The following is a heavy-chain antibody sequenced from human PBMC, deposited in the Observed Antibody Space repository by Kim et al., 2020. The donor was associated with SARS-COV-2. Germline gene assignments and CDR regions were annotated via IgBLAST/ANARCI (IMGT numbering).Heavy chain of an antibody. J-gene: IGHJ5*02. CDR3: ARVVGDYGEPNWFDP. Sequence: LKSRVRISVDTSKNQFSLKLSSVTAADTAVYYCARVVGDYGEPNWFDPWGQGTLVTVSS. V-gene: IGHV4-59*01. D-gene: IGHD2-21*02.